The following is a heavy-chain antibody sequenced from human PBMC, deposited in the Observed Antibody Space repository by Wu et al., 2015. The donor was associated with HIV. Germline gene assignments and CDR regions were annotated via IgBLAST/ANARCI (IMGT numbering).Heavy chain of an antibody. CDR2: INPNSGGT. V-gene: IGHV1-2*02. CDR1: GYTFTGYY. J-gene: IGHJ4*02. CDR3: ASAIAVAGSVDC. D-gene: IGHD6-19*01. Sequence: QVQLVQSGAEVKKPGASVKVSCKASGYTFTGYYMQWVRQAPGQGLEWMGWINPNSGGTKFAQKFQGRVTMTRDTSISTAYMELSRLRSDDTAIYYCASAIAVAGSVDCWGQGTLVHRLL.